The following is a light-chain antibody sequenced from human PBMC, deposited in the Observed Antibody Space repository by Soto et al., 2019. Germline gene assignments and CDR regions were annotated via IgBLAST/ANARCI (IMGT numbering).Light chain of an antibody. V-gene: IGKV3-20*01. Sequence: EIVLAQSPGTLSLSPGERATLSCRASQTVISSSLAWYQQKPGQAPRLLIYDTSTRATGIPDRFSGSGSGTDFTLTSNGLEPEDFGVYYCQQYRSSPFTFGPGTKVDLK. CDR3: QQYRSSPFT. J-gene: IGKJ3*01. CDR1: QTVISSS. CDR2: DTS.